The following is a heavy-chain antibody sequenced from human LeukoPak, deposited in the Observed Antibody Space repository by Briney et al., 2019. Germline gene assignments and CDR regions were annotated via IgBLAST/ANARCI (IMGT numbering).Heavy chain of an antibody. CDR1: GGTFSGYY. Sequence: PSETLSLSCAVYGGTFSGYYWSWIRQPRGKGLEWIGEINHSGSTNYNASLKSRLIILVDTSKNQFSLRLTSVTAADTAVYYCARVRWDSSSSEDYWGQGTLVTVSS. D-gene: IGHD6-6*01. CDR3: ARVRWDSSSSEDY. CDR2: INHSGST. V-gene: IGHV4-34*01. J-gene: IGHJ4*02.